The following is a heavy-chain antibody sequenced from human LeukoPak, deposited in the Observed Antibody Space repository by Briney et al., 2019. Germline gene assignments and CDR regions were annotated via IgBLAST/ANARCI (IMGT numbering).Heavy chain of an antibody. CDR1: GFTLSSFW. D-gene: IGHD6-13*01. J-gene: IGHJ4*02. CDR2: INSDGSST. Sequence: GGSLRLSCAASGFTLSSFWMHWVRQAPGKGLVWVSRINSDGSSTTYADSVKGRFTISRDNAKNTLHLQMNSLRTEDTGVYYCARIASHSSSWYDGGYWGQGTLVTVSS. V-gene: IGHV3-74*01. CDR3: ARIASHSSSWYDGGY.